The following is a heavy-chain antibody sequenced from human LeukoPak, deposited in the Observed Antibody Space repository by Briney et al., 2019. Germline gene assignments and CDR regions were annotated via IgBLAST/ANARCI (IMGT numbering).Heavy chain of an antibody. CDR3: ARVYYYYYMDV. CDR1: GFTFSNYW. Sequence: PGGSLRLSCVASGFTFSNYWMHWVRQAPGTGLVWVSRISSGGTNTYYADSVKGRFSISRDNAKNTLYLQMNSLRAEDTAMYYCARVYYYYYMDVWGKGTTVTVSS. CDR2: ISSGGTNT. V-gene: IGHV3-74*01. J-gene: IGHJ6*03.